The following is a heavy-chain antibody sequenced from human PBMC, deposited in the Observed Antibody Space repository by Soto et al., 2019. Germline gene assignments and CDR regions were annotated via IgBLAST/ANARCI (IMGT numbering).Heavy chain of an antibody. V-gene: IGHV3-33*01. Sequence: QVQLVESGGGVVQPGRSLRVSCAASGFTFSSHGMHWVRQAPGKGLEWVAVIWYDGSNKYYGESVKGRFIISRDNSKNKGDRKMNSRRAEDTAIYFGGRGGPDKVLDYWGQGPLVTVSS. CDR3: GRGGPDKVLDY. CDR2: IWYDGSNK. J-gene: IGHJ4*02. CDR1: GFTFSSHG.